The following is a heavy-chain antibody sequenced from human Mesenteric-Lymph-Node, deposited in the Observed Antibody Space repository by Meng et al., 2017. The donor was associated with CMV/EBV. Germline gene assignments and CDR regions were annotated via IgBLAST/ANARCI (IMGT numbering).Heavy chain of an antibody. CDR2: MNPNSGNT. Sequence: ASVKVSCKASGYTFTSYAINWVRQATGQGLEWMGWMNPNSGNTGYAQKFQGRVTITRNTSISTAYMELSSLRSEDTAVYYCASGRWNYGRGYYDYGMDVWGQGTTVTVSS. V-gene: IGHV1-8*03. CDR3: ASGRWNYGRGYYDYGMDV. D-gene: IGHD1-7*01. J-gene: IGHJ6*02. CDR1: GYTFTSYA.